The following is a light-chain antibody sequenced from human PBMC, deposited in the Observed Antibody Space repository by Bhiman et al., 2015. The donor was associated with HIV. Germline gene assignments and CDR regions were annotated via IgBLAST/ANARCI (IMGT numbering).Light chain of an antibody. V-gene: IGLV3-1*01. J-gene: IGLJ1*01. CDR2: QDN. Sequence: SYELAQPPSVSVSPGQTASIACSGDKLGDKFVCWYQQKPGQSPLLVIYQDNRRPSGIPERFSGSNSGNTATLTISGTQAMDEADYYCQAWDSSTDRYVFGTGTKVTVL. CDR1: KLGDKF. CDR3: QAWDSSTDRYV.